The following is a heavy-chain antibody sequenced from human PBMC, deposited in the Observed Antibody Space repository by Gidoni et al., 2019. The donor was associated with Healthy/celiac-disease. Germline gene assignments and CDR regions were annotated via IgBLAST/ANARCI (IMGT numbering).Heavy chain of an antibody. J-gene: IGHJ6*03. CDR3: AKIGPALRPDDYYMDV. CDR1: GFTFSIYA. CDR2: ISGSGGST. V-gene: IGHV3-23*01. Sequence: EVQLLESGGGLVQPGGSLRLSCAASGFTFSIYAMSWVRQAPGKGLEWVSAISGSGGSTYYADSVKGRFTISRDNSKNTLYLQMNSLRAEDTAVYYCAKIGPALRPDDYYMDVWGKGTTVTVSS.